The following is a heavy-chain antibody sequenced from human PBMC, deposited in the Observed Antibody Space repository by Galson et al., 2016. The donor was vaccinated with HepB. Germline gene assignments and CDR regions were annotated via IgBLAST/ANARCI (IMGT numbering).Heavy chain of an antibody. CDR2: ISAYNGNT. V-gene: IGHV1-18*01. CDR1: GYTFTDYG. J-gene: IGHJ4*02. CDR3: ARDRGVSIAVAGTTPFGY. Sequence: SVKVSCKASGYTFTDYGISWVRQAPGQGLEWMGWISAYNGNTNYAQNFQGRVTLTTDNSKNTLFLQMSSLRVEDTAVYYCARDRGVSIAVAGTTPFGYWGQGTLVTVSS. D-gene: IGHD6-19*01.